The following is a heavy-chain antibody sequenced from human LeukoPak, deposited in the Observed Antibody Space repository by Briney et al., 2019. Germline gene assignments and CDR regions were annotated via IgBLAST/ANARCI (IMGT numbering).Heavy chain of an antibody. CDR3: AKTTSSLWFGEFRGGANYFDY. CDR1: GFNFNRFA. J-gene: IGHJ4*02. D-gene: IGHD3-10*01. V-gene: IGHV3-23*01. CDR2: TSGSGGTK. Sequence: GGSLRLSCTASGFNFNRFAVTWVRQAPGKGLEWVSATSGSGGTKHYADSVKGRFSIFRDNSKNTLYLQLSRVRAEDTAVYYCAKTTSSLWFGEFRGGANYFDYWGQGALVTVSS.